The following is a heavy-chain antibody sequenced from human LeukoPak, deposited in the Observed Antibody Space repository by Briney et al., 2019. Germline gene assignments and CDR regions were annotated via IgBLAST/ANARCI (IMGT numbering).Heavy chain of an antibody. D-gene: IGHD6-13*01. Sequence: SETLSLTCTVSGGSISSYYWSWIRQPPGKGLEWIGYIYYSGSTNYNPSLKSRVTISVDTSKNQFSLKLSSVTAADTAVYYCARGQYSSSWGWYLAPFDYWGQGTLVTVSS. CDR2: IYYSGST. CDR3: ARGQYSSSWGWYLAPFDY. CDR1: GGSISSYY. V-gene: IGHV4-59*12. J-gene: IGHJ4*02.